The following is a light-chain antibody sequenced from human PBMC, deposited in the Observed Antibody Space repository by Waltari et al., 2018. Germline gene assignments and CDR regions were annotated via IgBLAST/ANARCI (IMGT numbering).Light chain of an antibody. V-gene: IGLV2-14*01. CDR3: TSITSSATWV. Sequence: QSALTQPASVSGSPGQSITISCSGTSSDIGAYKHVSWYQQHPGKAPKLMIYEVSKRPSGVYNRFSCAKSGNTASLTISGLKADDESHYYCTSITSSATWVFGGGTKVTVL. J-gene: IGLJ3*02. CDR2: EVS. CDR1: SSDIGAYKH.